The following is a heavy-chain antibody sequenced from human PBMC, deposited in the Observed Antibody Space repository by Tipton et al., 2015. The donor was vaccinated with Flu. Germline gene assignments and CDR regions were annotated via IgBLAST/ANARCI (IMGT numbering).Heavy chain of an antibody. D-gene: IGHD2-15*01. V-gene: IGHV3-15*01. Sequence: SLRLSCAASGFTFSNAWMSWVRQAPGKGLEWVGQIKIKTDGETTDYAAPVKGRFTISRDDSKNTLYLQMNSLKTEDTAVYYCTSQGWLDYWGQGTLVTVSS. CDR2: IKIKTDGETT. J-gene: IGHJ4*02. CDR1: GFTFSNAW. CDR3: TSQGWLDY.